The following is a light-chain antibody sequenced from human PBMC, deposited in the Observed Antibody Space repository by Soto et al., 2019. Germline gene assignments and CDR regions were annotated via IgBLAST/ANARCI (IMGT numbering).Light chain of an antibody. V-gene: IGLV2-14*01. J-gene: IGLJ2*01. CDR2: EVS. CDR3: SSYTGGSTVI. CDR1: RSDIGDYNY. Sequence: QSALTQPASVSGSPGQSITISCTGTRSDIGDYNYVSWYQQRPGKAPKLTIYEVSNRPSGVSDRFSGSLSGNTASLTISGLQPEDEADYYCSSYTGGSTVIFGGGTKLTVL.